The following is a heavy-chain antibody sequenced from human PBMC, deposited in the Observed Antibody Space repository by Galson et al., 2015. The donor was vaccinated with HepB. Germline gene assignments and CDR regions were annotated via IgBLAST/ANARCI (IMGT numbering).Heavy chain of an antibody. CDR2: IWHDGSET. CDR1: GFVFRRYA. V-gene: IGHV3-33*01. CDR3: VRDGVMDV. Sequence: SLRLSCAPSGFVFRRYAMPWVRQPPGRGLEWVAVIWHDGSETYHSDAVKGRFTISRDNFENRLYLQMDDLRAEDTAVYCCVRDGVMDVWGQGTAVTV. J-gene: IGHJ6*02.